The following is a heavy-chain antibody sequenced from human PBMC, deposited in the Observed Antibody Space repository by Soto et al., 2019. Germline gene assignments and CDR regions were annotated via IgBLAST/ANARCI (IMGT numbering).Heavy chain of an antibody. D-gene: IGHD2-2*01. CDR1: GGSISSYY. V-gene: IGHV4-59*01. Sequence: SETLSLTCTVSGGSISSYYWSWIRQPPGKGLEWIGYIYYSGSTNYNPSLKSRVTISVDTSKNQFSLKLSSVTAADPAVYYCAGAVVPAAMPIRGYSGYVFPYWGQGTLVTVSS. CDR2: IYYSGST. CDR3: AGAVVPAAMPIRGYSGYVFPY. J-gene: IGHJ4*02.